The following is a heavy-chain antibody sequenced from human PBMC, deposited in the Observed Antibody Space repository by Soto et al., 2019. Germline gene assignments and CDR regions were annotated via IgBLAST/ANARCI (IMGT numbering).Heavy chain of an antibody. J-gene: IGHJ6*02. CDR3: ARHSVENYGMDV. CDR1: GGSISSSSYY. Sequence: SETLSLTCTVSGGSISSSSYYFFCIRQPPWKGLEWIGSIYYSGSTYYNPSLKSRVTISVDTSKNQFSLKLSSVTAADTAVYYCARHSVENYGMDVWGQGTTVTVSS. V-gene: IGHV4-39*01. CDR2: IYYSGST.